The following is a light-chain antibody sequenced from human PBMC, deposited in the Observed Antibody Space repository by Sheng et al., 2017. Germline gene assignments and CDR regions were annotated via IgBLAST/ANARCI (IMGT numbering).Light chain of an antibody. CDR3: QVWNAVSDHPGV. V-gene: IGLV3-21*03. CDR1: DIGSKT. CDR2: DDS. J-gene: IGLJ3*02. Sequence: SYILTQPPSVSVAPGKTATITCGGKDIGSKTVHWYQKKPGQAPVVVVYDDSDRPSGIPERFSGSNSDNTAALTISWVEPGDEADYFCQVWNAVSDHPGVFGGGTKLSVL.